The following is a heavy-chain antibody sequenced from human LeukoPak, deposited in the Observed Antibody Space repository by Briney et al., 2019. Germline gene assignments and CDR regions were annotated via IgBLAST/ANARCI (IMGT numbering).Heavy chain of an antibody. CDR1: GFTFSSYS. CDR3: ARGAVDTAMVMDF. V-gene: IGHV3-48*01. Sequence: GGSLRLSCAASGFTFSSYSMNWVRQGPGKGLEWVSYISSTGSAIYYADFVKGRFTISRDNAKNSLYLQMNSLRAEDTAVYYCARGAVDTAMVMDFWGQGTLVTVSS. J-gene: IGHJ4*02. D-gene: IGHD5-18*01. CDR2: ISSTGSAI.